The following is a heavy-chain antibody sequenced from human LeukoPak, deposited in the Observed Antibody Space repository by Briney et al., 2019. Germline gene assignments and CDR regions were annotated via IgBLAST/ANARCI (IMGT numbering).Heavy chain of an antibody. D-gene: IGHD2-15*01. J-gene: IGHJ5*02. CDR3: ARRYCSGGSCYRFDP. CDR2: IYYSGST. Sequence: SETLSLTWTVSGGSISSYYGSWIRQPPGKGLEWIGYIYYSGSTNYNPSLKSRVTISVDTSKNLFSLKLSSVTAADTAVYYCARRYCSGGSCYRFDPWGQGTLVTASS. CDR1: GGSISSYY. V-gene: IGHV4-59*08.